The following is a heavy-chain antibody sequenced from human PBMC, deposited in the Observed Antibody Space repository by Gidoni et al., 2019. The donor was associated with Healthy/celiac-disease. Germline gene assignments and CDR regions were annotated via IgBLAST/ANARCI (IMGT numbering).Heavy chain of an antibody. CDR1: GFPFSSYA. Sequence: QVQLVESGGGVVQPGRSLRLYCAASGFPFSSYAMHWVGQAPGKGLGWVAVISYDGSNKYYADSVKGRFTIARDNSKNTLYLQMNSLRAEDTAVYYCARDSPNWNQEPALNKYGMDVWGQGTTVTVSS. CDR2: ISYDGSNK. J-gene: IGHJ6*02. D-gene: IGHD1-1*01. V-gene: IGHV3-30-3*01. CDR3: ARDSPNWNQEPALNKYGMDV.